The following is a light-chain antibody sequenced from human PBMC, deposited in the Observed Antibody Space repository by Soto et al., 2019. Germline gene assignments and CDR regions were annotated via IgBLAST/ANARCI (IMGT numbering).Light chain of an antibody. Sequence: DIQMTQSPSSLSASVGDRVTITCRASQSITNYLNWYQQKPGKAPKLLIYAASSLQSGVPSRFSGSESGPDFTLSISSLQPDDFATYYCQQSYSTPWTFGQGTKVEIK. J-gene: IGKJ1*01. CDR2: AAS. CDR1: QSITNY. CDR3: QQSYSTPWT. V-gene: IGKV1-39*01.